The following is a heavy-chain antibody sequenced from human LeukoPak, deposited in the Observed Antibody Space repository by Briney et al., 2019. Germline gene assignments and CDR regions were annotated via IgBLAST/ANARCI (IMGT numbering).Heavy chain of an antibody. Sequence: SETLSLTCTVSGGSISSYYWSWIRQPPGKGLEGIGYIYYSGSTNYNPSLKSRVTISVDTSKNQFSLKLSSVTAADTAVYYCARARYYYDSSGYPYYFDYWGQGTLVTVSS. V-gene: IGHV4-59*01. CDR2: IYYSGST. D-gene: IGHD3-22*01. CDR1: GGSISSYY. J-gene: IGHJ4*02. CDR3: ARARYYYDSSGYPYYFDY.